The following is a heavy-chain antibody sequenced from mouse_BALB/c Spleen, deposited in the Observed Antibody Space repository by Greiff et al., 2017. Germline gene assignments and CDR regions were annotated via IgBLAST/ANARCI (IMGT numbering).Heavy chain of an antibody. CDR2: IDPANGNT. Sequence: EVQLQQSGAELVKPGASVKLSCTASGFNIKDTYMHWVKQRPEQGLEWIGRIDPANGNTKYDPKFQGKATITADTSSNTAYLQLSSLTSEDTAVYYCAEGGSYYAMDYWGQGTSVTVSS. CDR1: GFNIKDTY. J-gene: IGHJ4*01. CDR3: AEGGSYYAMDY. V-gene: IGHV14-3*02.